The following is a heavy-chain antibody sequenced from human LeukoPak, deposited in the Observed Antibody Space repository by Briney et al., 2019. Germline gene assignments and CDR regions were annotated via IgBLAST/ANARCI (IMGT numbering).Heavy chain of an antibody. CDR1: GGSISSISYY. V-gene: IGHV4-39*01. CDR3: ARRPPNSGPYYYYYMDV. D-gene: IGHD4-23*01. CDR2: IYYSGST. Sequence: SETLSLTCTVSGGSISSISYYWGWIRQPPGKGLEWIGSIYYSGSTYYNPSLKSRVTISVDTSKNQFSLKLSSVTAADTAVYYCARRPPNSGPYYYYYMDVWGKGTTVTVSS. J-gene: IGHJ6*03.